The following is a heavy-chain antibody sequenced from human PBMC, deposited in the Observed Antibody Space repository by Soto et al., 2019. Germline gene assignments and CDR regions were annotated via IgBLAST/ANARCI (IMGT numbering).Heavy chain of an antibody. Sequence: QVQLVESGGGVVQPGRSLRLSSAASGFTFSSYGMHWVRQAPGKGLEWVAVISYDGSDKYYADSVKGRFTISRDNSNNTLYLQMDSLRAEDTAVYYCAKRVVVATPYFQLWGQGTLVTVSS. CDR3: AKRVVVATPYFQL. D-gene: IGHD2-15*01. J-gene: IGHJ1*01. CDR2: ISYDGSDK. CDR1: GFTFSSYG. V-gene: IGHV3-30*18.